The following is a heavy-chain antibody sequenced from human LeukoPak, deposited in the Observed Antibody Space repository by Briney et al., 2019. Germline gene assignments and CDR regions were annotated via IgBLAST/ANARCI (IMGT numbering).Heavy chain of an antibody. V-gene: IGHV3-21*01. CDR3: ARRAEESYYDFWSDQQEAFDI. D-gene: IGHD3-3*01. CDR2: INSSSSYI. Sequence: PGGSLRLSCAASGFTFSSYSMNWVRQAPGKGLEWVSSINSSSSYIYYADSVKGRFTTSRDNAKNSLYLQMNSLRAEDTAVYYCARRAEESYYDFWSDQQEAFDIWGQGTMVTVSS. CDR1: GFTFSSYS. J-gene: IGHJ3*02.